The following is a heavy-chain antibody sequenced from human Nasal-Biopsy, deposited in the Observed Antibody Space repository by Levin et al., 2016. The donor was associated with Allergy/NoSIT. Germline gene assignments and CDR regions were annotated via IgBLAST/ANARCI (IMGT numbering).Heavy chain of an antibody. CDR2: INNSGTT. CDR1: GFTFSSYS. Sequence: ESLKISCAASGFTFSSYSMNWVRQAPGKGLEWIGEINNSGTTNYNPSLKSRVSMSVDTSKNQFSLKLTSVTAADTAVYYCARMSRYGGGSFFSMGPPQKNEYFDFWGRGTLVTVSS. V-gene: IGHV4-34*01. CDR3: ARMSRYGGGSFFSMGPPQKNEYFDF. J-gene: IGHJ2*01. D-gene: IGHD1-26*01.